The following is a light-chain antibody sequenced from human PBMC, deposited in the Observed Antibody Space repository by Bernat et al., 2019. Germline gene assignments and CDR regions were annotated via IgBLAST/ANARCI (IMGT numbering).Light chain of an antibody. CDR2: GTS. Sequence: EIVLTQSPGTLSLSPGETATPPCRASQSVSSSYLAWYQQKPGQAPRLLIYGTSSRATGIPDRFSGSVSGTDFTLTISRLEPEDFAVYYCQQYDNSPPAYTFGQGTKLEI. CDR3: QQYDNSPPAYT. V-gene: IGKV3-20*01. J-gene: IGKJ2*01. CDR1: QSVSSSY.